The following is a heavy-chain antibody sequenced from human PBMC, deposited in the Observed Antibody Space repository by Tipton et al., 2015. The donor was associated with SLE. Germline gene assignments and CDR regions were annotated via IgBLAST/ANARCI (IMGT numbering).Heavy chain of an antibody. V-gene: IGHV4-39*01. CDR3: ARLKGRLELPGYHYYMDV. D-gene: IGHD1-7*01. J-gene: IGHJ6*03. CDR2: MYYRGST. CDR1: GGSISSSDYY. Sequence: TLSLTCTISGGSISSSDYYWGWIRQPPGKGLEWIGSMYYRGSTYYNPSLESRVTMSLDTSKNQFSLKLRSVTAADTAVYYCARLKGRLELPGYHYYMDVWGKGTTVTVSS.